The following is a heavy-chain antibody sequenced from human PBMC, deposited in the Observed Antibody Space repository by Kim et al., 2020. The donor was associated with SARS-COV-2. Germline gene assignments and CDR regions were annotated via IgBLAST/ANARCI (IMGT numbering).Heavy chain of an antibody. J-gene: IGHJ4*02. V-gene: IGHV3-33*01. D-gene: IGHD1-7*01. CDR1: GFSFSAYD. CDR3: ARYELELPDY. Sequence: GGSLRLSCTASGFSFSAYDMQWVRQAPGKGLEWVASIWSAGSNEYYGDSVKGRFTISRDNSKNTLFLQMNSLRAEDTAVYYCARYELELPDYWGQGTLVT. CDR2: IWSAGSNE.